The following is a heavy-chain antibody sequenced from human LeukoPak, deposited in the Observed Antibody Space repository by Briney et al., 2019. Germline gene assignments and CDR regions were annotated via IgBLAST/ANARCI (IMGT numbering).Heavy chain of an antibody. CDR1: GFIFSTYA. D-gene: IGHD6-19*01. CDR2: ISGSGDKT. Sequence: GGSLRLSCAASGFIFSTYAMTWVRQAPGKGLEWVSAISGSGDKTHYADPVKGRFTISRDNSKNTLYLQMNSLRAEDTAVYYCAKSHSSGWSLPCDYWGQGTLVTVSS. CDR3: AKSHSSGWSLPCDY. V-gene: IGHV3-23*01. J-gene: IGHJ4*02.